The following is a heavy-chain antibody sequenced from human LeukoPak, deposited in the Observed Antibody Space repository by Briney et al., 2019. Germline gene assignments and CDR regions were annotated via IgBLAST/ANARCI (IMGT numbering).Heavy chain of an antibody. V-gene: IGHV3-23*01. CDR2: ISGSGGST. CDR3: ANHADPREYFQH. J-gene: IGHJ1*01. CDR1: GFTFSSYA. Sequence: PGGSLRLSCAASGFTFSSYAMSWVRQAPGKGLEWVSAISGSGGSTNYADSVKGRFTISRDNSKNMLYLQMNSLRAEDTAVYYCANHADPREYFQHWGQGTLVTVSS.